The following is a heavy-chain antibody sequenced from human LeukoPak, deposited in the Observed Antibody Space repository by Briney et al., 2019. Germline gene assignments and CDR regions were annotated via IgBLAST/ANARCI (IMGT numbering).Heavy chain of an antibody. V-gene: IGHV1-2*02. J-gene: IGHJ4*02. CDR2: INPNSGAT. CDR3: ARGLYGSGNYYSDF. D-gene: IGHD3-10*01. Sequence: ASVKVSCKASGYTFTGYYMHWVRQAPGQGLEWMGWINPNSGATHYAQIFQGRVTMTRDTSISTAYMELSSLRSDDAAVYYCARGLYGSGNYYSDFWGQGTLVTVSS. CDR1: GYTFTGYY.